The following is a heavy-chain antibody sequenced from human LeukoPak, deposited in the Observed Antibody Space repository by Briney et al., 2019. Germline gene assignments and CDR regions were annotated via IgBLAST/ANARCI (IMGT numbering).Heavy chain of an antibody. CDR3: ARAPEVLRFNYYYMDV. CDR1: GDSIDSVSYY. J-gene: IGHJ6*03. D-gene: IGHD3-3*01. Sequence: SETLSLTCSVSGDSIDSVSYYWGWIRQAPGKGPEWIASIDYSGRTFYNPSLRSRVTISVDTSKNQFSLKLSSVTAADTAVYYCARAPEVLRFNYYYMDVWGKGTTVTVSS. V-gene: IGHV4-39*07. CDR2: IDYSGRT.